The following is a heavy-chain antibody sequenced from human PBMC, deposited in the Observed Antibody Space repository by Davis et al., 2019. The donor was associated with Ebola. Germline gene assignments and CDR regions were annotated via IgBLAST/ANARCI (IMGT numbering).Heavy chain of an antibody. J-gene: IGHJ4*02. Sequence: HSQTPSLTRAISGDSVSGSSGAWNWIRQSPSRGLEWLGRTYYSSKWYTDSTLSVKSRITISADTAKNQLSLHLDSVTPEDTAVYYCGRGWLRTGIDYWGQGTLVTVSS. CDR3: GRGWLRTGIDY. D-gene: IGHD5-12*01. CDR1: GDSVSGSSGA. CDR2: TYYSSKWYT. V-gene: IGHV6-1*01.